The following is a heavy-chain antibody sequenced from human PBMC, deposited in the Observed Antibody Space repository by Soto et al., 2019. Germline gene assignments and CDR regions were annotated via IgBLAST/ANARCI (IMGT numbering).Heavy chain of an antibody. V-gene: IGHV4-30-4*01. J-gene: IGHJ5*02. CDR1: GGSISSGDYY. Sequence: QMQLQESGPGLVKPSQTLSLTCTVSGGSISSGDYYWSWIRQPPGKGLEWIGYIYYSGSTNYNPSLKPRXXNXVXXSKNQFSLKLCSVSAADTAVYYCARVRGRLLRFDPWGQGTLVTVSS. D-gene: IGHD2-15*01. CDR2: IYYSGST. CDR3: ARVRGRLLRFDP.